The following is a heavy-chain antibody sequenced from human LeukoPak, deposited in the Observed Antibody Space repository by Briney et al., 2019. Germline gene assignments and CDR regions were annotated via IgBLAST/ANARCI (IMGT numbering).Heavy chain of an antibody. V-gene: IGHV4-59*01. CDR3: ARDRIAVASNWIDP. Sequence: PSETLSLTCTVSGGSISSYYWSWIRQAPGMGLEWIGNVDDSGSTKYNPSLKSRVTMSVDPSKNQFSLKLNSVTAADTAVYYCARDRIAVASNWIDPWGQGTLVTVSS. J-gene: IGHJ5*02. CDR1: GGSISSYY. CDR2: VDDSGST. D-gene: IGHD6-19*01.